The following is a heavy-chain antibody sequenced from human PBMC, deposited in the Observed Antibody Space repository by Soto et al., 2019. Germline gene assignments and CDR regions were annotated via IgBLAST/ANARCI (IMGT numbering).Heavy chain of an antibody. CDR3: ARGRYGDY. CDR2: ISAHNGNT. CDR1: GYAFTTYG. J-gene: IGHJ4*02. V-gene: IGHV1-18*01. Sequence: QVHLVQSGAEVKKPGASVKVSCQGSGYAFTTYGITWVRQAPGQGLEWMGWISAHNGNTNYAQKLQGRGTVTRDTSTSTAYMELRSLRYDDTAVYCCARGRYGDYWGQGALVTVSS. D-gene: IGHD1-1*01.